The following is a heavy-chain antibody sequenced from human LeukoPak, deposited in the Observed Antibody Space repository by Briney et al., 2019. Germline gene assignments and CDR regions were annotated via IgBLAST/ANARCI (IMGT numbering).Heavy chain of an antibody. V-gene: IGHV4-39*01. D-gene: IGHD6-19*01. Sequence: PSETLSLTCTVSGGSILGSTYYWAWIRQPPGKGLEWIGSIYYSGSTYYNPSLKSRVTISVDTSKNQFSLKLSSVTAADTAVYYCATYNSGWLDYWGQGTLVTVSS. CDR1: GGSILGSTYY. J-gene: IGHJ4*02. CDR2: IYYSGST. CDR3: ATYNSGWLDY.